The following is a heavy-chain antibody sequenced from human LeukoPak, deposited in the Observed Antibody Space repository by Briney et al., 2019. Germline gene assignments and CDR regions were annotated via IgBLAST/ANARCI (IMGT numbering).Heavy chain of an antibody. Sequence: GGSLRLSCAASGFTFSSYGMHWVRQAPGKGLDWVAVISYDGSNKYYADSVKGRFTISRDNSKNTLYLQMNSLRAEDTAVYYCARETGSAVGSTDFDYWGQGTLVTVSS. D-gene: IGHD4-17*01. CDR3: ARETGSAVGSTDFDY. J-gene: IGHJ4*02. CDR2: ISYDGSNK. V-gene: IGHV3-30*03. CDR1: GFTFSSYG.